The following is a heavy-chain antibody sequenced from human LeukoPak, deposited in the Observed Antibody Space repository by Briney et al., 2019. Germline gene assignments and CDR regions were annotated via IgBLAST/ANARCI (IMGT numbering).Heavy chain of an antibody. Sequence: GGSLRLSCAASGFTFSSYGMHWVRQAPGKGLEWVAVISYDGSKKYYADSVKGRFTISRDNSKNTLWLQMNSLRAEDTAVYYCAKDLDKWELLLYYYGMDVWGQGTTVTVSS. CDR2: ISYDGSKK. V-gene: IGHV3-30*18. CDR3: AKDLDKWELLLYYYGMDV. J-gene: IGHJ6*02. D-gene: IGHD1-26*01. CDR1: GFTFSSYG.